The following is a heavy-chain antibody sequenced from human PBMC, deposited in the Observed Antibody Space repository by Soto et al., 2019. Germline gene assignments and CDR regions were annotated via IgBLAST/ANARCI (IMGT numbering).Heavy chain of an antibody. J-gene: IGHJ4*02. CDR1: GFTFSSYG. CDR2: IWYDGSNK. Sequence: QVQLVESGGGVVQPGRSLRLSCAASGFTFSSYGMHWVRQAPGKGLEWVAVIWYDGSNKYYADSVKGRFTISRDNTKNTMYLRTNCLRAKDTGVYFCARVNVDGYFSGALGLDYWGQGTRVTVSS. D-gene: IGHD3-9*01. CDR3: ARVNVDGYFSGALGLDY. V-gene: IGHV3-33*01.